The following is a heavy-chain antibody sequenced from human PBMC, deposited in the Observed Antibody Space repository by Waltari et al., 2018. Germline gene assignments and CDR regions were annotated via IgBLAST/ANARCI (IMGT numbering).Heavy chain of an antibody. D-gene: IGHD3-22*01. V-gene: IGHV4-4*02. CDR1: GGSISSSNW. Sequence: QVQLQESGPGLVKPSGTLSLTCAVSGGSISSSNWWSWVRQPPGKGLEWIGEIYHSGSTTSNRSLKSRVTRAVDKSKNQFSLKLSSVTAADTAVYYCARVPSGDSSGYYSFDYWGQGTLVTVSS. CDR2: IYHSGST. J-gene: IGHJ4*02. CDR3: ARVPSGDSSGYYSFDY.